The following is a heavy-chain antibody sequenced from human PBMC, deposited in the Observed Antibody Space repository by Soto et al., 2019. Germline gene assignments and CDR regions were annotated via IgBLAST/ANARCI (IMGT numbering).Heavy chain of an antibody. CDR1: GFTFSSYG. Sequence: GGSLRLSCAASGFTFSSYGMHWVRQAPGKGLEWVAVISYDGSNKYYADSVKGRFTISRDNSKNTLYLQMNSLRAEDTAVYYCASSGREYSSSSGPYYYYYMDVWGKGTTVTVSS. J-gene: IGHJ6*03. CDR3: ASSGREYSSSSGPYYYYYMDV. D-gene: IGHD6-6*01. CDR2: ISYDGSNK. V-gene: IGHV3-30*03.